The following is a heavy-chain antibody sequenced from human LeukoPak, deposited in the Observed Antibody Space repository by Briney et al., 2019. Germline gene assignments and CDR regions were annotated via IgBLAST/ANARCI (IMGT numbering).Heavy chain of an antibody. V-gene: IGHV4-39*01. Sequence: SETLSLTCTVSGGSISSSSDFWGWVRQPPGKRLEWIGTIYHSGSTYYSPSLKSRVTISVDTSKNQFSLKLSSLTAADTAMYYCARLPRGGNWFDPWGQGTLVTVSS. D-gene: IGHD5-12*01. CDR2: IYHSGST. CDR1: GGSISSSSDF. J-gene: IGHJ5*02. CDR3: ARLPRGGNWFDP.